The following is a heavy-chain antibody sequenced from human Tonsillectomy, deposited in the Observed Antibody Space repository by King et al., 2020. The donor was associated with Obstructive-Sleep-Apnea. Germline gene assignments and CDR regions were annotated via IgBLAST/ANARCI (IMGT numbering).Heavy chain of an antibody. Sequence: VQLVESGAEVKKPGASVKVSCTVSGYTLTELSMHWVRQAPGKGLEWMGGFDPEDGETIYAQKFQGRVTMTEDTSTNTAYMELSSLGSEDTAVYYCATANYYDSSGYYDAFDIWGQGTMVTVSS. J-gene: IGHJ3*02. D-gene: IGHD3-22*01. CDR3: ATANYYDSSGYYDAFDI. CDR2: FDPEDGET. V-gene: IGHV1-24*01. CDR1: GYTLTELS.